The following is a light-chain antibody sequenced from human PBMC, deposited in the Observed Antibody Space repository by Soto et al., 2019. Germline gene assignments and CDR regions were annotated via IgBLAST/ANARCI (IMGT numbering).Light chain of an antibody. CDR1: QSIRTY. V-gene: IGKV3-11*01. Sequence: EIVLTQSPATLSLSPGERASLSCRASQSIRTYLAWYQQKPGQAPRLLIYDASNRATGIPARFSGSGSGTDFTLTIRSLEAEDRAVYYCQQRANWPLTFGGGSKVEIK. J-gene: IGKJ4*01. CDR2: DAS. CDR3: QQRANWPLT.